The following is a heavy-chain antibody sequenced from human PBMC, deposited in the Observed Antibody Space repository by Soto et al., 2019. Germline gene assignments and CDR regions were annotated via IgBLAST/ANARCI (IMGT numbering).Heavy chain of an antibody. CDR2: IYHVGTS. J-gene: IGHJ5*02. V-gene: IGHV4-61*01. CDR1: GDSLSSGRCY. D-gene: IGHD1-26*01. CDR3: ARGSIVGDTKFDP. Sequence: SETLSLTCTVSGDSLSSGRCYWTWLRQPPGKGLEWIGYIYHVGTSKYNPSLNSRATISLDTSKSQFSLRLRSVTAADTAVYFCARGSIVGDTKFDPWGHGTLVTVSS.